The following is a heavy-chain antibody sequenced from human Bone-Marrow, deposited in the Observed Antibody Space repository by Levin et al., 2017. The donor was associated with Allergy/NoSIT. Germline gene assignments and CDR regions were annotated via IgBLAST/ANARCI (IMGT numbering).Heavy chain of an antibody. CDR2: ISGSGGST. Sequence: GGSLRLSCAASGFTFSSYAMSWVRQAPGKGLEWVSAISGSGGSTYYADSVKGRFTISRDNSKNTLYLQMNSLRAEDTAVYYCAKDSRNIVVVEWYFDYWGQGTLVTVSS. CDR3: AKDSRNIVVVEWYFDY. J-gene: IGHJ4*02. D-gene: IGHD2-15*01. V-gene: IGHV3-23*01. CDR1: GFTFSSYA.